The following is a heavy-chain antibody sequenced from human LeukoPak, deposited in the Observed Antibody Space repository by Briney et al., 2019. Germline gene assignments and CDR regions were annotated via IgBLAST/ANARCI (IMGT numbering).Heavy chain of an antibody. V-gene: IGHV4-59*12. D-gene: IGHD5/OR15-5a*01. CDR1: GGSMDKYY. J-gene: IGHJ3*02. Sequence: SETLSLTCTVSGGSMDKYYWTWIRQPPGKGLEWIGNIYYIGGTNYNPSLKSRVSMSVDTSKNQFSLRVSSVTAADTAVYYCARKVSIDHINDAFDIWGQGTMVTVSS. CDR3: ARKVSIDHINDAFDI. CDR2: IYYIGGT.